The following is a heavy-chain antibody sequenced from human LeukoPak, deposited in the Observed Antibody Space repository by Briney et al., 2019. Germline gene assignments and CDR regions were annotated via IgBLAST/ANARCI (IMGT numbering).Heavy chain of an antibody. CDR3: ARDDYDYVWGSYQAFDY. D-gene: IGHD3-16*02. CDR1: GYTFTSYY. J-gene: IGHJ4*02. Sequence: ASVKVSCKASGYTFTSYYMHWVRQAPGQGLEWMGIINPSGGSTSYAQKFQGRVTMTRDMSTSTVYMELSSLRSEDTAVYYCARDDYDYVWGSYQAFDYWGQGTLVTVSS. CDR2: INPSGGST. V-gene: IGHV1-46*01.